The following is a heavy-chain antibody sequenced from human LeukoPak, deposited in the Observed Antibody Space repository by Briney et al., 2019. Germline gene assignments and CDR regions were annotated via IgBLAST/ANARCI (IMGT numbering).Heavy chain of an antibody. J-gene: IGHJ4*02. CDR2: ISYDGSNK. D-gene: IGHD3-3*01. CDR1: GFTFSSYA. CDR3: ARSGDYGFWVKTTGVLYYFDY. Sequence: GRSLRLSCAASGFTFSSYAMHWVRQAPGKGLEWVAVISYDGSNKYYADSVKGRFTISRDNSKNTLYLQMNSLRAEDTAVYYCARSGDYGFWVKTTGVLYYFDYWGQGTLVTVSS. V-gene: IGHV3-30-3*01.